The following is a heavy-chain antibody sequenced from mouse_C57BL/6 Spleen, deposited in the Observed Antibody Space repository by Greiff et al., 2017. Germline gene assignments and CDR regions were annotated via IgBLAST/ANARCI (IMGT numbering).Heavy chain of an antibody. J-gene: IGHJ4*01. Sequence: VQLQQSGTELVKPGASVKLSCKASGYTFNSSWMHWVKQRPGQGLEWIGNINPSNGGTNYNEKFKSKATLTVAKTSGKSSLQLSSLTTEDSAVYYCASSRSGYGARDYWGQGTSVTVSS. D-gene: IGHD3-2*02. CDR3: ASSRSGYGARDY. CDR2: INPSNGGT. CDR1: GYTFNSSW. V-gene: IGHV1-53*01.